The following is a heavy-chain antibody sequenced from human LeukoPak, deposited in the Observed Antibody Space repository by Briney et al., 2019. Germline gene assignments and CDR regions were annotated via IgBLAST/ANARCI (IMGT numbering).Heavy chain of an antibody. J-gene: IGHJ4*02. CDR2: ISSNGGST. V-gene: IGHV3-64*01. D-gene: IGHD1-26*01. CDR3: AGGRGTYTDY. Sequence: GGSLRLSCAASGFTFSSYAMHWVRQAPGKGLEYVSAISSNGGSTYYANSVKGRFTISRDNSKNTLYLQMGSLRADDMAVYYCAGGRGTYTDYWGQGTLVTVSS. CDR1: GFTFSSYA.